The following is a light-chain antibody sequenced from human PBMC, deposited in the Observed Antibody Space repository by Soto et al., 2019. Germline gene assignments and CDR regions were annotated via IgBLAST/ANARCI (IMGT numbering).Light chain of an antibody. CDR2: AAS. CDR3: QQYYSYPRT. CDR1: QGISNY. Sequence: AIRMTQSPSSLSASTGDRVTITCRASQGISNYLAWYQQKPGQAPNLLIYAASTLQSGVPSRFSGRGSGTDFTLSISFLQSEDFATYYCQQYYSYPRTFGQGTKVDIK. V-gene: IGKV1-8*01. J-gene: IGKJ1*01.